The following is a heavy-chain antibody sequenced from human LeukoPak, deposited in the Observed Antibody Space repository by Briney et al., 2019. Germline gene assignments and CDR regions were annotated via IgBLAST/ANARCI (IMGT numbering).Heavy chain of an antibody. V-gene: IGHV4-4*07. J-gene: IGHJ6*02. Sequence: PSETLSLTCTVSGGSISSYYWSWIRQPAGKGLEWIGRIYTSGSTNYNLSLKSRVTMSVDTSKNQFSLKLSSVTAADTAVYYCARAGQQLDYYYYYGMDVWGQGTTVTVSS. CDR3: ARAGQQLDYYYYYGMDV. D-gene: IGHD6-13*01. CDR1: GGSISSYY. CDR2: IYTSGST.